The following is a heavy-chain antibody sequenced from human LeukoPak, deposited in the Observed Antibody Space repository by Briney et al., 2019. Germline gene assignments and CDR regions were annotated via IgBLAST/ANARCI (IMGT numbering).Heavy chain of an antibody. D-gene: IGHD6-13*01. J-gene: IGHJ3*02. V-gene: IGHV3-9*01. CDR2: ISWNSGSI. CDR3: AKDLAAAGSDDAFDI. CDR1: GFTFDDYA. Sequence: GGSLRLSCAASGFTFDDYAMHWVRQAPGKGLEWVSGISWNSGSIGYADSVKGRFTISRDNAKNSLYLQMNSLRAEDTALYYCAKDLAAAGSDDAFDIWGQGTMVTVSS.